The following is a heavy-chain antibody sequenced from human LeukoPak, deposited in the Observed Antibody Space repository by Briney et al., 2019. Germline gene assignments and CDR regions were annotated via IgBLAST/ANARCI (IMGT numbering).Heavy chain of an antibody. CDR1: GGSISSGGYY. Sequence: SETLSLTCTVSGGSISSGGYYWSWIRQHPGKGLEWIGYIYYSGSTYYNPSLKSRVTISVDTPKNQFSLKLSSVTAADTAVYYCARSGGGNSVGAFDIWGQGTMVTVSS. CDR2: IYYSGST. D-gene: IGHD4-23*01. V-gene: IGHV4-31*03. CDR3: ARSGGGNSVGAFDI. J-gene: IGHJ3*02.